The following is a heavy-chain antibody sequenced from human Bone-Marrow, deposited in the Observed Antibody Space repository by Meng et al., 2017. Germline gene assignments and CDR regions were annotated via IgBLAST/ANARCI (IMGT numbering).Heavy chain of an antibody. J-gene: IGHJ4*02. D-gene: IGHD3-22*01. CDR3: ARGDYSSSPSF. Sequence: VHLHQSGPGLVKPSQTPSLTCAISGDSVSSTSAAWHWIRQSPSRGLEWLGRTYYRSKWYTDYAVSVKSRITINPDTSKNQFSLQLNSVTPEDTAVYYCARGDYSSSPSFWGQGTLVTVSS. CDR1: GDSVSSTSAA. CDR2: TYYRSKWYT. V-gene: IGHV6-1*01.